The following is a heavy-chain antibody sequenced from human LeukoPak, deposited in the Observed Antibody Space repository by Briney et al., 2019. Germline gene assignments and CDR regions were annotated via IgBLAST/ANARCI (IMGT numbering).Heavy chain of an antibody. CDR2: IYYSGST. J-gene: IGHJ5*02. CDR3: ARGRYDFWSGYYIWFDP. D-gene: IGHD3-3*01. Sequence: KPSETLSLTCTVSGGSISSSHYYWGWIRQPPGKGLEWIGSIYYSGSTYYSPSLKSRVTISVDTSKNQFSLKLTSVTAADTAVYYCARGRYDFWSGYYIWFDPWGQGTLVTVSS. CDR1: GGSISSSHYY. V-gene: IGHV4-39*01.